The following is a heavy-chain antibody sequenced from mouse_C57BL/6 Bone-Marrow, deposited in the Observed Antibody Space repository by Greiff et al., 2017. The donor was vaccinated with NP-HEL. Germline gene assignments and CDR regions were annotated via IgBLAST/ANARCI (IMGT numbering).Heavy chain of an antibody. CDR1: GYTFTDYE. V-gene: IGHV1-15*01. CDR3: TSAGDLLWLRRYYFDY. D-gene: IGHD2-2*01. Sequence: QVQLQQSGAELVRPGASVTLSCKASGYTFTDYEMHWVKQTPVHGLEWIGAIDPETGGTAYNQKFKGKAILTADKSSSTAYMELRSLTSEDSAVYYCTSAGDLLWLRRYYFDYWGQGTTLTVSS. J-gene: IGHJ2*01. CDR2: IDPETGGT.